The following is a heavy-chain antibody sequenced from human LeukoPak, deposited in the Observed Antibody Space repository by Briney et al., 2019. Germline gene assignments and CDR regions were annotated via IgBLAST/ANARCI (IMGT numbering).Heavy chain of an antibody. CDR1: GYTFTGYY. CDR3: ASGSSAALHDYYGSGSYYNLGY. D-gene: IGHD3-10*01. Sequence: SVKVSCKASGYTFTGYYMHWVRQAPGQGLEWMGWINPNSGGTNYAQKFQGRVTMTRDTSISTAYMELSRLRSDDTAVYYCASGSSAALHDYYGSGSYYNLGYWGQGTLVTVSS. CDR2: INPNSGGT. J-gene: IGHJ4*02. V-gene: IGHV1-2*02.